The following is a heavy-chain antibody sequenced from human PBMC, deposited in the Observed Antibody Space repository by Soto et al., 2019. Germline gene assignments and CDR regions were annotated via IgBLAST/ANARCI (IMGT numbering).Heavy chain of an antibody. CDR3: ARGIGYYYGSGSSRWFDP. J-gene: IGHJ5*02. Sequence: SETLSLTCSVSGGSIISGDHFWSWIRQHPGKGLEWIGYMYYSGSTYYNPSLRSRVTISVDTSKNQFSLKLSSVTAADTAVYYCARGIGYYYGSGSSRWFDPWGQGTLVTVSS. D-gene: IGHD3-10*01. CDR2: MYYSGST. V-gene: IGHV4-30-4*08. CDR1: GGSIISGDHF.